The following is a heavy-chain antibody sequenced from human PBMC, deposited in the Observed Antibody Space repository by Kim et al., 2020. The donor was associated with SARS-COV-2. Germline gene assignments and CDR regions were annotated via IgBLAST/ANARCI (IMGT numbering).Heavy chain of an antibody. Sequence: YAQGFTGRFVFSLDTSVSTAYLQSSSLKAEDTAVYYCARVIAVAEAWFDPWGQGTLVTVSS. D-gene: IGHD6-19*01. V-gene: IGHV7-4-1*02. CDR3: ARVIAVAEAWFDP. J-gene: IGHJ5*02.